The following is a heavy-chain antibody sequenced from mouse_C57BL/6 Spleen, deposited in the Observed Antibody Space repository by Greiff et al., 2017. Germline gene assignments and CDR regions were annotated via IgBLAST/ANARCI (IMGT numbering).Heavy chain of an antibody. J-gene: IGHJ1*03. CDR1: GYAFSSYW. CDR2: IYPGDGDT. D-gene: IGHD1-1*01. CDR3: ARDYGSRSWYFDV. Sequence: QVHVKQSGAELVKPGASVKISCKASGYAFSSYWMNWVKQRPGKGLEWIGQIYPGDGDTNYNGKFKGKATLTADKSSSTAYMQLSSLTSEDSAVYVCARDYGSRSWYFDVWGKGTTVTVSS. V-gene: IGHV1-80*01.